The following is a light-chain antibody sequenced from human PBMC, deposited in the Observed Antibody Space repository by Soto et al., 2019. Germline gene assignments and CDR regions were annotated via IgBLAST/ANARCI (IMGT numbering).Light chain of an antibody. V-gene: IGLV2-11*01. CDR2: DVS. J-gene: IGLJ1*01. CDR3: CSYAGSYTFV. Sequence: QSALTQPRSVSGSPGQSVTISCTGTSSDVGGYNYVSWYQPHPGKAPKLMIYDVSKRPSGVRDRFSGSKSGNTAALTISGLQAEDEADYYCCSYAGSYTFVFGTGTQVTVL. CDR1: SSDVGGYNY.